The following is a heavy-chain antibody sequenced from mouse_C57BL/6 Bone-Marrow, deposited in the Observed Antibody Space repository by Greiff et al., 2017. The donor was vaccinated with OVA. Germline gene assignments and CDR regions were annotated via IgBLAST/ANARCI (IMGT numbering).Heavy chain of an antibody. Sequence: QVQLQQPGAELVKPGASVKLSCKASGYTFTSYWMQWVKQRPGQGLEWIGEIDPSDSYTNYNQKFKGKATVTVDTSSSTAYMQLSSLTSEDAAVYDCARGGLGRRDWLAYWGQGTLVTVSA. J-gene: IGHJ3*01. CDR2: IDPSDSYT. CDR1: GYTFTSYW. CDR3: ARGGLGRRDWLAY. V-gene: IGHV1-50*01. D-gene: IGHD4-1*01.